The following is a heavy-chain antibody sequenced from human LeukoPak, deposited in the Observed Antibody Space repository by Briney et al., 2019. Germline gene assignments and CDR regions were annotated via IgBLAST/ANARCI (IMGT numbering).Heavy chain of an antibody. D-gene: IGHD3-3*01. Sequence: GRSLRLSCAASGFTFSSYAMSWVRQAPGKGLEWVSAISGSGGSTYYADSVKGRFTISRDNSKNTLYLQMNSLRAEDTAVYYCAKDRHERSGSPYYFDYWGQGTLVTVSS. V-gene: IGHV3-23*01. J-gene: IGHJ4*02. CDR1: GFTFSSYA. CDR3: AKDRHERSGSPYYFDY. CDR2: ISGSGGST.